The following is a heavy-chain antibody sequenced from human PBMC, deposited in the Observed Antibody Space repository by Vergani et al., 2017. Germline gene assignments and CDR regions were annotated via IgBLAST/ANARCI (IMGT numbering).Heavy chain of an antibody. D-gene: IGHD6-13*01. Sequence: QVQLVESGGGVVQPGRSLRLSCAASGFTFSSYGMHWVRQAPGKGLEWVAVISYEGSNKYYADSVKGRFTISRDNSKNTRYLQMNSLRAEDTAVYYCAKEGAAAGTGDFDYWGQGTLVTVSS. CDR3: AKEGAAAGTGDFDY. CDR2: ISYEGSNK. CDR1: GFTFSSYG. J-gene: IGHJ4*02. V-gene: IGHV3-30*18.